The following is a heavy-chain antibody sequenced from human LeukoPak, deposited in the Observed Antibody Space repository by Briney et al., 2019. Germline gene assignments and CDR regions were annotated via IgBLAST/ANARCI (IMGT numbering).Heavy chain of an antibody. CDR1: GGSISSSSYY. J-gene: IGHJ5*02. V-gene: IGHV4-39*07. CDR3: ARVGLWFDP. CDR2: IYYSGST. Sequence: SETLSLTCTVSGGSISSSSYYWGWIRQPPGKGLEWIGSIYYSGSTYYNPPLKSRVTISVDTSKNQFSLKLSSVTAADTAVYYCARVGLWFDPWGQGTLVTVSS.